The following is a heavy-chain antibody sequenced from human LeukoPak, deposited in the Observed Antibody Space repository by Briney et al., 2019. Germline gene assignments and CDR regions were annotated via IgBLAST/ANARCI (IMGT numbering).Heavy chain of an antibody. CDR1: GYTFTSYG. V-gene: IGHV1-18*04. D-gene: IGHD6-19*01. Sequence: GASVKVSCKASGYTFTSYGISWVRQAPGQGLEWMGWISAYNGNTNYAQKLQGRVTMTTDTSTSTAYMELRSLRSDDTAVYYCARERVEAVAGDYYYYGMDVWGKGPTFTVPS. J-gene: IGHJ6*04. CDR2: ISAYNGNT. CDR3: ARERVEAVAGDYYYYGMDV.